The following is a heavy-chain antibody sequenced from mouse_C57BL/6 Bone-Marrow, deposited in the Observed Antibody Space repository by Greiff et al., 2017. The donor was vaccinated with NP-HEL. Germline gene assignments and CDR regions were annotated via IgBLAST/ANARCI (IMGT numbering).Heavy chain of an antibody. J-gene: IGHJ2*01. CDR1: GYTFTSYG. CDR2: IYPRSGNT. Sequence: QVQLQQSGAELARPGASVKLSCKASGYTFTSYGISWVKQRTGQGLEWIGEIYPRSGNTYYNEKFKGKATLTADKSSSTAYMELRSLTSEDSAVYFCARVLFTTVVAWGQGTTLTVSS. CDR3: ARVLFTTVVA. V-gene: IGHV1-81*01. D-gene: IGHD1-1*01.